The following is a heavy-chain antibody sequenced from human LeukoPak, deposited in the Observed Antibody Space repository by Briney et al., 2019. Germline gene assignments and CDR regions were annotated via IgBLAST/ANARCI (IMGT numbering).Heavy chain of an antibody. Sequence: PSETLSLSCAVSGGSSRSGDYFWSWIRQPPGKGLEWIGHIHYSGNTYYNPSLKSRVTISVDTSKKQFSLKLSSVTAADTAVCYCAREYYYDSSGYYPPHAFDIWGQGTMVTVSS. D-gene: IGHD3-22*01. J-gene: IGHJ3*02. CDR2: IHYSGNT. CDR1: GGSSRSGDYF. V-gene: IGHV4-30-4*02. CDR3: AREYYYDSSGYYPPHAFDI.